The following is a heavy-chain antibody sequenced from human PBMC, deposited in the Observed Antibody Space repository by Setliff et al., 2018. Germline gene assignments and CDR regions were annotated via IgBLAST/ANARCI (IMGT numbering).Heavy chain of an antibody. Sequence: PGGSLRLSCAASGFTFSDYSMSWIRQAPGKGLEWVSYISVSGSYLDYADSVKGRFTISRDNAQNSLYLQISSLRVEDTAVYYCARDKDKDFDFWGQGTLVTVSS. V-gene: IGHV3-11*05. J-gene: IGHJ4*02. CDR1: GFTFSDYS. CDR3: ARDKDKDFDF. CDR2: ISVSGSYL.